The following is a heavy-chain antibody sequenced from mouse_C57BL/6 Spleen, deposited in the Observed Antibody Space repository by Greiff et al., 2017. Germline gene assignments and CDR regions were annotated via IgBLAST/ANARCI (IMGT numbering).Heavy chain of an antibody. J-gene: IGHJ2*01. V-gene: IGHV1-82*01. Sequence: QVQLKESGPELVKPGASVKISCKASGYAFSSSWMNWVKQRPGKGLEWIGRIYPGDGDTNYNGTFKGKATLTADKSSSTAYMQLSSLTSEDSAVYFCARSELGYWGQGTTLTVSS. D-gene: IGHD4-1*01. CDR3: ARSELGY. CDR2: IYPGDGDT. CDR1: GYAFSSSW.